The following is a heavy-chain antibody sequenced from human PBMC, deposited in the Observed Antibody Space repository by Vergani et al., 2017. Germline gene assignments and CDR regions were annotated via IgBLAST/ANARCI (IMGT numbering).Heavy chain of an antibody. D-gene: IGHD6-13*01. CDR2: ISHSGST. CDR1: GYSISSGYY. J-gene: IGHJ2*01. CDR3: ARPGSSSWYQVSWYFDL. V-gene: IGHV4-38-2*01. Sequence: QVQLQESGPGLVKPSETLSLTCAVSGYSISSGYYWGWIRQPPGKGREWIGSISHSGSTNYNPSLKSRVTISVDTSKNQFSLNLSSVTAADTAVYYCARPGSSSWYQVSWYFDLWGRGTLVTVSS.